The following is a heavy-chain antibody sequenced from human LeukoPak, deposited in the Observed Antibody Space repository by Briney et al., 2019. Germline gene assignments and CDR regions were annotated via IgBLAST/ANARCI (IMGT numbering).Heavy chain of an antibody. D-gene: IGHD4-17*01. J-gene: IGHJ4*02. CDR3: AKSQYGDYAVVDY. CDR1: GFTSSSYE. CDR2: ISSSGSTI. Sequence: GGSLRLSCAASGFTSSSYEMNWVRQAPGKGLEWVSYISSSGSTIYYADSVKGRFTISRDNAKNSLYLQMNSLRAEDTAVYYCAKSQYGDYAVVDYWGQGTLVTVSS. V-gene: IGHV3-48*03.